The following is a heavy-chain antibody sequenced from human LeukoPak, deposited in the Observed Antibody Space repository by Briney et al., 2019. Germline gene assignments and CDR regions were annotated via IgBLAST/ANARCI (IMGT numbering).Heavy chain of an antibody. CDR3: ARSRYYYDSSGRILDY. Sequence: ASVKVSCKASGYTFTSYAMHWERQAPGQRLEWMGWINAGNGNTKYSQKFQGRVTITRDTSASTAYMELSSLRSEDTAVYYCARSRYYYDSSGRILDYWGQGTLVTVSS. CDR1: GYTFTSYA. CDR2: INAGNGNT. V-gene: IGHV1-3*01. D-gene: IGHD3-22*01. J-gene: IGHJ4*02.